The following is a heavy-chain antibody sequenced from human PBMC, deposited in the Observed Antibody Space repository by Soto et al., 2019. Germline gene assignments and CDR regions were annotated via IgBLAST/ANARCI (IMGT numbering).Heavy chain of an antibody. D-gene: IGHD6-13*01. J-gene: IGHJ4*02. V-gene: IGHV3-30*18. CDR1: GFSFSNYG. CDR3: AKDPYSSSSNYFDY. CDR2: ISYDGSNE. Sequence: GGSLRLSCAVSGFSFSNYGMHWVRQAPGKGLEWVAVISYDGSNEYYADSMKGRFTISRDNSKSTLYLQMNSLRAEDTAVYYCAKDPYSSSSNYFDYCGQGTLVTVSS.